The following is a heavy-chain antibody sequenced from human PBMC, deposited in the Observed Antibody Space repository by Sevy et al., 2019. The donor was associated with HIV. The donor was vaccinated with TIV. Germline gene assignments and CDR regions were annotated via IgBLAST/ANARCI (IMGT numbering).Heavy chain of an antibody. D-gene: IGHD3-22*01. CDR2: IYSGGST. Sequence: GGSLSLSCAASGFIVSSNYMSWVRQAPGKGLEWVSVIYSGGSTYYADSVKGRFTISRDSSKNTLYLQMNSLRAEDTAVYYCARGITMMDDAFDIWGQGTMVTVSS. CDR3: ARGITMMDDAFDI. J-gene: IGHJ3*02. V-gene: IGHV3-53*01. CDR1: GFIVSSNY.